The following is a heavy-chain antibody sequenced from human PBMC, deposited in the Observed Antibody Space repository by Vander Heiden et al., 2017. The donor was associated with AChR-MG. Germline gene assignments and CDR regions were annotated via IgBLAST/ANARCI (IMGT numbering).Heavy chain of an antibody. CDR1: GFTVSTNY. J-gene: IGHJ6*02. V-gene: IGHV3-53*02. D-gene: IGHD6-13*01. CDR2: IYSGGST. CDR3: ARDLYSSSWYRIRYYYGMDV. Sequence: EVQLVETGGGLIQPGGSLRLSCAASGFTVSTNYMGWVRQARGKGLEWVSVIYSGGSTYYADSVKGRFTISRDNSKNTLYLQMNSLRAEDTAVYYCARDLYSSSWYRIRYYYGMDVWGQGTTVTVSS.